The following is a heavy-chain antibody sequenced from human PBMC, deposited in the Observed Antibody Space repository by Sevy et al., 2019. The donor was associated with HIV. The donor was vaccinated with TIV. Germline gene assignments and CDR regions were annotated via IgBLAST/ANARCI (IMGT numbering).Heavy chain of an antibody. CDR2: INAGNGNT. D-gene: IGHD1-26*01. J-gene: IGHJ5*02. CDR1: GYTFTSYA. CDR3: ARGVGEGWFDP. V-gene: IGHV1-3*01. Sequence: ASVKVSCKASGYTFTSYAMHWVRQAPGQRLEWMGWINAGNGNTKYSQKFQGRVTITRDTSASKAYMELSSLRSEDTAVYYCARGVGEGWFDPWGQGTLVTVSS.